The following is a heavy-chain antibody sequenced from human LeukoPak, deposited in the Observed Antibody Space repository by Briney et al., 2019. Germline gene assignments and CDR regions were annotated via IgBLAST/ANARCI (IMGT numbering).Heavy chain of an antibody. CDR3: ARITRNARSTSCYTVKAPCYKANWFDP. CDR1: GGSFSGYY. D-gene: IGHD2-2*02. J-gene: IGHJ5*02. Sequence: SETLSLTCAVYGGSFSGYYWSWIRQPPGKGLEWIGEINHRGSTNYNPSLKSLVTISVDTSKNQFSLKRSSVTAADTAVYYCARITRNARSTSCYTVKAPCYKANWFDPWGQGTLVTVSS. CDR2: INHRGST. V-gene: IGHV4-34*01.